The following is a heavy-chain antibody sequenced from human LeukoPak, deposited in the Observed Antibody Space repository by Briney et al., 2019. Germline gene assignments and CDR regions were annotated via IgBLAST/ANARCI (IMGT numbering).Heavy chain of an antibody. J-gene: IGHJ4*02. Sequence: GGSLRLSCAASGFTVSSNYMSWVRQAPGKGLEWVSSISSSSSYIYYADSVKGRFTISRDNAKNSLYLQMNSLRAEDTAVYYCARVGGSSSFDYWGQGTLVTVSS. CDR1: GFTVSSNY. CDR3: ARVGGSSSFDY. CDR2: ISSSSSYI. V-gene: IGHV3-21*01. D-gene: IGHD6-6*01.